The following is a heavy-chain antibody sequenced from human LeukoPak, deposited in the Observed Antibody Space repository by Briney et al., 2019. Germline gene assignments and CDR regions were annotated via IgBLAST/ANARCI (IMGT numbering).Heavy chain of an antibody. D-gene: IGHD6-19*01. CDR2: ISSSGSAI. V-gene: IGHV3-48*03. J-gene: IGHJ4*02. CDR3: ATKVAGTSHFSY. CDR1: GLTSSTYE. Sequence: GGSLSLSCAASGLTSSTYEMNWVRQAPGKGLEWVSYISSSGSAIQYADSVKGRFTISRDNAKNSLYLQMNSLRAEDTAVYYCATKVAGTSHFSYWGQGTLVTVSS.